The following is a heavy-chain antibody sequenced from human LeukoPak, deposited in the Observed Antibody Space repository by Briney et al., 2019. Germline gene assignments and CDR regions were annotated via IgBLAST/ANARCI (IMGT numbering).Heavy chain of an antibody. Sequence: SETLSLTCAVSGGSISSSNWWSWVRQPPGKGLEWIGEIYHSGSTNYNPSLKSRVTISVDTSRNQFSLELSSVTAADTAVYYCARQVITMIVVVVHKGRFDPWGQGTLVTVSS. CDR3: ARQVITMIVVVVHKGRFDP. CDR2: IYHSGST. V-gene: IGHV4-4*02. J-gene: IGHJ5*02. CDR1: GGSISSSNW. D-gene: IGHD3-22*01.